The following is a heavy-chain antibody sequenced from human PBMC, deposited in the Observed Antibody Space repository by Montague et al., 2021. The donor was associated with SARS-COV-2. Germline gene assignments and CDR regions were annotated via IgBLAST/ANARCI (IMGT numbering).Heavy chain of an antibody. D-gene: IGHD3-22*01. V-gene: IGHV4-4*02. CDR2: LYHTGNT. CDR1: GASVTSTNW. CDR3: ASPEEGSGYYRPFDV. J-gene: IGHJ4*02. Sequence: SETLSLTCGVSGASVTSTNWCCWVRQPTGKGLEWIGELYHTGNTYYTPSINHRVFIPLDKSNNQLSLRVNSVTAADTADYYSASPEEGSGYYRPFDVWGQGILVTVSS.